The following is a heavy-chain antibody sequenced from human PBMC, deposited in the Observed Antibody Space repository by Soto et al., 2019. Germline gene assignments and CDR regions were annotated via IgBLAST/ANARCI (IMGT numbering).Heavy chain of an antibody. Sequence: EVQLEESGGALVQPGRSLRLSCAASGFTFDDYAMHWVRQVLGKGLEWVTSISWNSGNIVYADSVKGRFTTSRDNAKNSLYLQMNGLRPEDTALYYCVRSKGGYSYGTPFDYWGQGTLVTVSP. CDR2: ISWNSGNI. CDR1: GFTFDDYA. V-gene: IGHV3-9*01. D-gene: IGHD5-18*01. CDR3: VRSKGGYSYGTPFDY. J-gene: IGHJ4*02.